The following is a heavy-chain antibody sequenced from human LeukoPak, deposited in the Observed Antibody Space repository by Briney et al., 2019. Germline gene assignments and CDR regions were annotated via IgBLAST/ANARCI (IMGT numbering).Heavy chain of an antibody. CDR1: GFTFSSYG. J-gene: IGHJ4*02. CDR3: AKAGLYYDSSGYYDECYFDY. CDR2: IWYDGSNK. Sequence: AGGSLRLSCAASGFTFSSYGMHWVRQAPGKGLEWVAIIWYDGSNKYYADSVKGRFTISRDNSKNTLYLQMNSLRAEDTAVYYCAKAGLYYDSSGYYDECYFDYWGQGTLVTVSS. D-gene: IGHD3-22*01. V-gene: IGHV3-33*06.